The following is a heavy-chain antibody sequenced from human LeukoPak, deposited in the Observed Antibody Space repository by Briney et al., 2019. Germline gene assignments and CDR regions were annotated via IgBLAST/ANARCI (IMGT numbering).Heavy chain of an antibody. CDR3: AKSVVGDSSGHFDY. D-gene: IGHD6-19*01. V-gene: IGHV3-23*01. CDR2: ISGSGGST. J-gene: IGHJ4*02. Sequence: GGSLRLSCAASGFTFSSYAMSWVRQAPGKGLEWVSDISGSGGSTYYADSVKGRFTISRDNSKNTLYLQMNSLRAEDTAVYYCAKSVVGDSSGHFDYWGQGTLVTVSS. CDR1: GFTFSSYA.